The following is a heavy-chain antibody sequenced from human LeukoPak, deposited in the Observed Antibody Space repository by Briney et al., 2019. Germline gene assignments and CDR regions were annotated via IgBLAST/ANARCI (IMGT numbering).Heavy chain of an antibody. Sequence: PGGSLRLPCATSGFTFNLAWMSWVRQAPGKGLEWVGRIKRNTQGATTDYAAAVKGRFTISRDDSKNTLYLQMNSLEIEDTGVYYCTTHPVYESYWGQGTLVTVSS. D-gene: IGHD1-14*01. J-gene: IGHJ4*02. V-gene: IGHV3-15*01. CDR1: GFTFNLAW. CDR3: TTHPVYESY. CDR2: IKRNTQGATT.